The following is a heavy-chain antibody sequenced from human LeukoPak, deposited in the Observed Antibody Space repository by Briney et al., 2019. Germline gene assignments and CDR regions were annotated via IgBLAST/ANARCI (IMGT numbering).Heavy chain of an antibody. CDR3: ARHAGGISATGTRPFDY. V-gene: IGHV4-39*01. Sequence: LETLSLTCTVSGASFSSSTYYWGWIRQPPGKGLEWIGSIYYSGSTYYNPSLKSRVTMSVDTSKNQFSLKLSSVTAADTAVYYCARHAGGISATGTRPFDYWGQGTLVTVSS. J-gene: IGHJ4*02. D-gene: IGHD6-13*01. CDR1: GASFSSSTYY. CDR2: IYYSGST.